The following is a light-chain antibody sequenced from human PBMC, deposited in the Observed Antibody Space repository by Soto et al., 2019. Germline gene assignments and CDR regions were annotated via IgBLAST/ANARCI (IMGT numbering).Light chain of an antibody. J-gene: IGLJ2*01. CDR1: SRDVGGYNY. Sequence: QSALTQPASVSGSPGQSITISCTGTSRDVGGYNYVSWYQQHPGKAPKLMIYDVSNRPSGVSNRFSGSKSANTASLTISGLQAEDEADYYCSSYTGSSTYVVFGGVTKLTVL. CDR2: DVS. CDR3: SSYTGSSTYVV. V-gene: IGLV2-14*01.